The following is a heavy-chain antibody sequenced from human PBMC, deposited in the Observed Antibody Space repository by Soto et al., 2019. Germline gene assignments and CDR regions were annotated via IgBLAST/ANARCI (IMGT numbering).Heavy chain of an antibody. CDR3: ARDIRDIVATIPKFDY. D-gene: IGHD5-12*01. CDR2: ISAYNGNT. CDR1: GYTFTSYG. J-gene: IGHJ4*02. V-gene: IGHV1-18*01. Sequence: QVQLVQSGAEVKKPGASVKVSSKASGYTFTSYGISWVRQAPGQGLEWMGWISAYNGNTNYAQKLQGRVTMTTDTSTSTAYMELRSLRSDDTAVYYCARDIRDIVATIPKFDYWGQGTLVTVSS.